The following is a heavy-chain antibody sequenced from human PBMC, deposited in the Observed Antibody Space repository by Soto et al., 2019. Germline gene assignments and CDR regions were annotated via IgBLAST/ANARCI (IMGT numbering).Heavy chain of an antibody. V-gene: IGHV1-2*02. Sequence: GLEWMGWINPKSAVTNYAQKFEGRLTMARDTSINTVYMELSRLTSDDTAMFYCARDDTSCIGDRFPNPVLASRGHGTLVPVSS. D-gene: IGHD2-8*01. J-gene: IGHJ5*01. CDR2: INPKSAVT. CDR3: ARDDTSCIGDRFPNPVLAS.